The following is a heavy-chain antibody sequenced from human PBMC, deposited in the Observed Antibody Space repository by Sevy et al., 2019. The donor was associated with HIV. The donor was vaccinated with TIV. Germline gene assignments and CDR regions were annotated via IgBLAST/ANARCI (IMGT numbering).Heavy chain of an antibody. Sequence: SETLSLTCTVSGGTISSGDYYWSWIRQPPGKGLEWIGYIYYSGSTYYNPSHKSRYTITVDTSKNQISLKLSSVTAADTAVYYCAREHGTTGVCRSYYYGIEVWGQGTTVTVSS. J-gene: IGHJ6*02. V-gene: IGHV4-30-4*01. CDR1: GGTISSGDYY. CDR3: AREHGTTGVCRSYYYGIEV. D-gene: IGHD2-8*01. CDR2: IYYSGST.